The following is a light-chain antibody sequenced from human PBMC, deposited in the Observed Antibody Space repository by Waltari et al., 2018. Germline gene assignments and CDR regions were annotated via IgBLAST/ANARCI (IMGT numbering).Light chain of an antibody. J-gene: IGLJ2*01. V-gene: IGLV1-40*01. CDR1: SSHIGAGYD. CDR2: DHN. Sequence: QSVLAQPPSVSGAPGPRVTISCTGSSSHIGAGYDVHWDQQLPGTAPKLLRYDHNNRPSGVPDRFAGSKSGTSASLAITGLQSEDEASYYCQSYDTNLVVFGGGTKLTVL. CDR3: QSYDTNLVV.